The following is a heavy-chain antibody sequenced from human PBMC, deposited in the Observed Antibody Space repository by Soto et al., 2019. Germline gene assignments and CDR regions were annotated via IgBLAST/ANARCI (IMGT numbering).Heavy chain of an antibody. CDR3: TTWRREKSCTSVSCYGDGAY. CDR2: IKSWTDGGRV. Sequence: EVPLVESGGALVKPGESLTLSCAASGFTFNSAWMTWVRQAPGKGLEWVGRIKSWTDGGRVDTAAPVKGRFTISRDDSKNNVFLEKERPKREENTGYYCTTWRREKSCTSVSCYGDGAYWGQGTLVTVSS. V-gene: IGHV3-15*02. CDR1: GFTFNSAW. J-gene: IGHJ4*02. D-gene: IGHD2-2*01.